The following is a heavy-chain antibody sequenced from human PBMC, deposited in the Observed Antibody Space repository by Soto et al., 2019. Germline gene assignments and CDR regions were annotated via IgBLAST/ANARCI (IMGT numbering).Heavy chain of an antibody. V-gene: IGHV4-4*07. Sequence: SETLSLTCTVSGASISGFYWSWIRKSAGKGLEWIGRIYATGTTDYNPSLKSRVMMSVDTSKKQFSLKLRSVTAADTAVYYCVRDGTKTLGDWFDPWGQGISVTVSS. CDR3: VRDGTKTLGDWFDP. J-gene: IGHJ5*02. CDR1: GASISGFY. CDR2: IYATGTT. D-gene: IGHD1-1*01.